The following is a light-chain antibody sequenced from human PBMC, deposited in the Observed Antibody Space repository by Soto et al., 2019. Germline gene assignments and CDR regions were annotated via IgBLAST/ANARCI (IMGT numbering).Light chain of an antibody. CDR3: AAWDDSLSGRV. CDR2: RNN. V-gene: IGLV1-47*01. J-gene: IGLJ3*02. CDR1: SSNIGSDY. Sequence: QSMLTQPPSVSGTPGQRVTISCSGSSSNIGSDYVYWFQQLPGTAPKVLIYRNNQRPSGVPERFSGSKSGTSASLAISGLRSEDEADYYCAAWDDSLSGRVFGGGTKVTVL.